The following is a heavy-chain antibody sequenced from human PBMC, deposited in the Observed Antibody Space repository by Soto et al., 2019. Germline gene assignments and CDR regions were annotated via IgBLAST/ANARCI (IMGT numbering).Heavy chain of an antibody. J-gene: IGHJ5*02. V-gene: IGHV3-23*01. CDR3: AKDRKPGVVVNWFDP. D-gene: IGHD2-15*01. CDR2: ISGSGGST. Sequence: GESLKISCAASGFTFSSYAMSWVRQAPGKGLEWVSAISGSGGSTYYADSVKGRFTISRDNSKNTLYLQMNSLRAEDTAVYYCAKDRKPGVVVNWFDPWGQGTLVTVSS. CDR1: GFTFSSYA.